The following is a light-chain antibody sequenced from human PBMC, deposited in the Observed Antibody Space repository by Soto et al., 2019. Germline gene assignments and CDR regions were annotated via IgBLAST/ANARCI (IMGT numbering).Light chain of an antibody. J-gene: IGLJ1*01. Sequence: QSVLTQPPSVSAAPGQKVTISCSGSSSNIGNNYVSWYQQLPGTAPKLLIYENNKRPSGIPDRFSGSKSGTSATLGITGLQTGDVADYYCATWDSSRSAYVFGTGTIVTVL. CDR2: ENN. CDR3: ATWDSSRSAYV. CDR1: SSNIGNNY. V-gene: IGLV1-51*02.